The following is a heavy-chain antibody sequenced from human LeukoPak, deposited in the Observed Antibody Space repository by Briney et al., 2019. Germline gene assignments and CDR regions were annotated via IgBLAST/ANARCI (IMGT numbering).Heavy chain of an antibody. CDR1: GFTFGGYV. J-gene: IGHJ4*02. V-gene: IGHV3-30*09. Sequence: GGSLRLSCTASGFTFGGYVMSWVRQAPGKGLEWLAVISNDGTIQYYADSVKGRFAISRDNSRNIMNLQTDSLRPEDTALYYCARAMVRGVIPYWGQGTLVTVSS. D-gene: IGHD3-10*01. CDR3: ARAMVRGVIPY. CDR2: ISNDGTIQ.